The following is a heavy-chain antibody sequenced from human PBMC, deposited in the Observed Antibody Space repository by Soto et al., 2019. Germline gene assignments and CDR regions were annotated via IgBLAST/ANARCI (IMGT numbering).Heavy chain of an antibody. CDR2: IYYSGST. J-gene: IGHJ4*02. V-gene: IGHV4-59*01. D-gene: IGHD3-3*01. CDR3: ASRGDDFWSGYRY. CDR1: GGSISSYY. Sequence: PSETLSLTCAVSGGSISSYYWSWIRQPPGRGLEWIGYIYYSGSTNYNPSLKSRVTISVDTSKNQFSLKLSSVTAADTAVYYCASRGDDFWSGYRYWGQGTLVTVSS.